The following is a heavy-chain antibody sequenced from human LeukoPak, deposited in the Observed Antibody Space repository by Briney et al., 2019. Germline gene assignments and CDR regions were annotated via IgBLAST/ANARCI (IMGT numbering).Heavy chain of an antibody. V-gene: IGHV5-51*01. CDR1: GSTFTTNW. Sequence: GESLKISCKGSGSTFTTNWIGWVRQLPGKALEWMGIIYPGVSDTRYSPSFQGQVTISADKSISTAYLQWSSLKASDTAMYYCARHVAVTTEFDYWGQGTLVTVSS. CDR3: ARHVAVTTEFDY. D-gene: IGHD4-17*01. J-gene: IGHJ4*02. CDR2: IYPGVSDT.